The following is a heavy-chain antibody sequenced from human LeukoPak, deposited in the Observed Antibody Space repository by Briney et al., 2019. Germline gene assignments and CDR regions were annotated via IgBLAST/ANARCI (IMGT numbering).Heavy chain of an antibody. J-gene: IGHJ4*02. V-gene: IGHV3-48*03. Sequence: GGSLRLSCVASGFTFSSYEMNWVRQPPGKGLEWVSYISSSDNTIYYADSVKGRFTISRDNAKNSLYLQMNSLRAEDTAVYYCAREGSAGSWYYFDYWGQGTLVTVSS. CDR2: ISSSDNTI. CDR3: AREGSAGSWYYFDY. CDR1: GFTFSSYE. D-gene: IGHD6-13*01.